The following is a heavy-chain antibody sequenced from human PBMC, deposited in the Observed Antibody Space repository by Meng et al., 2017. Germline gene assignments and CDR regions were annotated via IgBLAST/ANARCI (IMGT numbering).Heavy chain of an antibody. CDR2: IYHSGST. V-gene: IGHV4-4*02. J-gene: IGHJ6*02. CDR3: ARDPVSSGWYWGKVYYYGMDV. Sequence: SETLSLTCAVSGGSISSSNWWSWVRQPPGKGLEWIGEIYHSGSTNYNPSLKSRVTISVDKSKNQFSLKLSSVTAADTAVYYCARDPVSSGWYWGKVYYYGMDVWGQGTTVTVSS. D-gene: IGHD6-19*01. CDR1: GGSISSSNW.